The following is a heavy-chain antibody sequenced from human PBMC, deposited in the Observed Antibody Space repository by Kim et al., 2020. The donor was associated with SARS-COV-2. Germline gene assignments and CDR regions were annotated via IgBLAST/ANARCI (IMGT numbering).Heavy chain of an antibody. V-gene: IGHV3-21*01. J-gene: IGHJ4*02. CDR2: ISSSSHYK. D-gene: IGHD3-22*01. Sequence: GGSLRLSCAASGFPFSSYSMTWVRQAPGKGLEWVSTISSSSHYKNYADSVRGRVTISRDNGKNSLHLQMDSLRAEDTAVYFCAREGITHHYASGGYPLDYWGQGTLVTVSS. CDR3: AREGITHHYASGGYPLDY. CDR1: GFPFSSYS.